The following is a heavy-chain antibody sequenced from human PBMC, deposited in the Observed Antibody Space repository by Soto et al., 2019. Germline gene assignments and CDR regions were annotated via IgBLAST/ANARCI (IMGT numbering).Heavy chain of an antibody. CDR2: ISGSGLTI. Sequence: GGSLRLSCAASGFIFSDYEINWVRQAPGKGLEWVSYISGSGLTIYYADSVKGRFTISRGNAKNSLYLQMNSLGVEDTAVYYCARGPYRNTYNWFDSWGQGTLVT. CDR3: ARGPYRNTYNWFDS. D-gene: IGHD5-12*01. V-gene: IGHV3-48*03. CDR1: GFIFSDYE. J-gene: IGHJ5*02.